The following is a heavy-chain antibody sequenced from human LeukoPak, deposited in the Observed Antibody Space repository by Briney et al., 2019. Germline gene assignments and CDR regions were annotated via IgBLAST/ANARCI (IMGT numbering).Heavy chain of an antibody. D-gene: IGHD1-14*01. CDR3: ARGTTDLDY. J-gene: IGHJ4*02. V-gene: IGHV3-23*01. CDR1: GFTLNNYA. CDR2: ISSSGDAT. Sequence: GGSLRLSCAASGFTLNNYAMNWVRQAPGKGLEWVSLISSSGDATYYADSVQGRFTISRDNSRNTLYLHIDSLRVEDTATYYCARGTTDLDYGGQGTRVIVSS.